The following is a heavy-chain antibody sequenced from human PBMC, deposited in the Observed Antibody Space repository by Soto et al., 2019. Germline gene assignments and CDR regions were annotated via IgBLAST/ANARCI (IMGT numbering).Heavy chain of an antibody. D-gene: IGHD6-6*01. CDR2: IIPIFGTA. CDR3: ARDLVYSSSSDYYGMDV. Sequence: SVKVSCKASGGTFSSYAISWVRQAPGQGLEWMGGIIPIFGTANYAQKFQGRVTITADESTSTAYMELSSLRSEDTAVYYCARDLVYSSSSDYYGMDVWGQGTTVTVSS. CDR1: GGTFSSYA. V-gene: IGHV1-69*13. J-gene: IGHJ6*02.